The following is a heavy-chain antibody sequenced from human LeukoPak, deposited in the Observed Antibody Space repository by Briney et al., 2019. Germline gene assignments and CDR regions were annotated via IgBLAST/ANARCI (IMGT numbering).Heavy chain of an antibody. CDR1: GFTFSSYG. Sequence: GGSLRLSCAASGFTFSSYGMHWVRQAPGKGLEWVAVIWYDGSNKYYADSVKGRFTISRDNSKNTLYLQMNSLRAEDTAVYYCARVKLFPTRVVVPAAIRAGRYYFDYWGQGTLVTVSS. CDR2: IWYDGSNK. CDR3: ARVKLFPTRVVVPAAIRAGRYYFDY. V-gene: IGHV3-33*01. J-gene: IGHJ4*02. D-gene: IGHD2-2*02.